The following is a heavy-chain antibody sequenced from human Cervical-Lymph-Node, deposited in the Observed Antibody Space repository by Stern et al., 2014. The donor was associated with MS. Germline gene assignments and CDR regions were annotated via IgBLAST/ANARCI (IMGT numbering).Heavy chain of an antibody. J-gene: IGHJ6*02. CDR1: GFTFSTYA. V-gene: IGHV3-23*04. CDR3: AKDLGRGVVVVPLYGLDV. D-gene: IGHD2-2*01. CDR2: ISDSRVYT. Sequence: EVQLVESGGGLVQPGGSLRLSCAASGFTFSTYAFSWVRQAPGKVLEWVSSISDSRVYTYYVDSVNGRFPISRDNSKSMLYLELQSLRAEDTAVYHCAKDLGRGVVVVPLYGLDVWGQGTTVTVSS.